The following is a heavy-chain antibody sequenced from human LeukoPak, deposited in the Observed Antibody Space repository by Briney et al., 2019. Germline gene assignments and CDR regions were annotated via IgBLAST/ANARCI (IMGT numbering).Heavy chain of an antibody. CDR2: IKKDGSGK. J-gene: IGHJ4*02. CDR3: ASLADCGGDCYHYFDY. CDR1: GFTFSSYW. Sequence: PGGSLRLSCAASGFTFSSYWMSWVRQAPGKGLEWVANIKKDGSGKYYVDSVKGRFTISRDNAKNSLFLRMNSLRAEDTAVYYCASLADCGGDCYHYFDYWGQGTLVTVSS. D-gene: IGHD2-21*02. V-gene: IGHV3-7*01.